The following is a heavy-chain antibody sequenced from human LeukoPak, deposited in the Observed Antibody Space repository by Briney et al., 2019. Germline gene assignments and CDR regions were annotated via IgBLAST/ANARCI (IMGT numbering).Heavy chain of an antibody. CDR2: IYYSGST. CDR3: ARPIVGATNWFDP. CDR1: GGSISSSSYY. D-gene: IGHD1-26*01. J-gene: IGHJ5*02. Sequence: SETLSLTCTVSGGSISSSSYYWGWIRQPPGKGLEWIGSIYYSGSTCYNPSLKSRVTISVDTSKNQFSLKLSSVTAADTAVYYCARPIVGATNWFDPWGQGTLVTVSS. V-gene: IGHV4-39*01.